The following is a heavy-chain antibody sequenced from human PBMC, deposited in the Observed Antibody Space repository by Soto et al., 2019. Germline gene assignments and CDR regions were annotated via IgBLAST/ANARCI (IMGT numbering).Heavy chain of an antibody. V-gene: IGHV1-8*01. Sequence: GASVKVSCKASGYTFTSYDINWVRQATGQGLEWMGWMNPNSGNTGYAQKFQGRVTMTRNTSISTAYMELSSLRSEDTAVYYCARGLSISSFYYYYMDVWGKGTTVTVSS. CDR3: ARGLSISSFYYYYMDV. CDR1: GYTFTSYD. CDR2: MNPNSGNT. D-gene: IGHD3-3*01. J-gene: IGHJ6*03.